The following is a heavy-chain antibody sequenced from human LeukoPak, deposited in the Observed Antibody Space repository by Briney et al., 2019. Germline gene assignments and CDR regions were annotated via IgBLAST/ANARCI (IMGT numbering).Heavy chain of an antibody. Sequence: GESLKISCKGSGYSFTNYWIDWVRQMPGKGLEWMGIIYPGDSDTKYSPSFQGQVTISADKSISTAYLQWDSLRASDTAIYYCARLRKIIVGAISDWFDPWGQGTLVTVSS. CDR3: ARLRKIIVGAISDWFDP. J-gene: IGHJ5*02. V-gene: IGHV5-51*01. CDR2: IYPGDSDT. CDR1: GYSFTNYW. D-gene: IGHD1-26*01.